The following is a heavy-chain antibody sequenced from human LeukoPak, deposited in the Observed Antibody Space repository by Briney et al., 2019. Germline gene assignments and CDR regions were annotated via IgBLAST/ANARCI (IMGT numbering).Heavy chain of an antibody. CDR2: IYYGGST. CDR1: GGSINTYY. V-gene: IGHV4-59*08. Sequence: SETLSLTCTVSGGSINTYYWSWLRQPPGKGLEWIGYIYYGGSTYSNPSLKGRVTISADTSKNQFSLKLTSVTAADTAVYYCARSSVSGTYSGGYWGQGILVTVSS. CDR3: ARSSVSGTYSGGY. J-gene: IGHJ4*02. D-gene: IGHD3-10*01.